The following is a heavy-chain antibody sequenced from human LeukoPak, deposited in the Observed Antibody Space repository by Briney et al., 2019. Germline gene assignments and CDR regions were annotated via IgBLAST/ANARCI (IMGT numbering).Heavy chain of an antibody. J-gene: IGHJ3*02. CDR3: ARDMTWELPTDDAFDI. CDR2: ISSSRSYI. V-gene: IGHV3-21*01. Sequence: GGSLRLSCAAPGFTFSSYSMNWVRQAPGKGLEWVSSISSSRSYIYYADSVKGRFTISRDNAKNSLYLQMNSLRAEDTAEYYCARDMTWELPTDDAFDIWGQGTMVTVSS. D-gene: IGHD1-26*01. CDR1: GFTFSSYS.